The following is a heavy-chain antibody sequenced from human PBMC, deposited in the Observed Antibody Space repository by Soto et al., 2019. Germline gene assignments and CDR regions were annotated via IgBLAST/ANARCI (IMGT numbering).Heavy chain of an antibody. CDR3: ARGQRFSDWFDP. D-gene: IGHD3-3*01. CDR2: IYSSGST. Sequence: QVHLQESGPGLVKPSETLSLNCTVSGGTMNSYYWTWIRQPAGKGLEWIGRIYSSGSTKDNPPLQSRVTMSLDTSKNKFSLRLTSVTAADTAVYYCARGQRFSDWFDPWGQGTLVTVSS. V-gene: IGHV4-4*07. CDR1: GGTMNSYY. J-gene: IGHJ5*02.